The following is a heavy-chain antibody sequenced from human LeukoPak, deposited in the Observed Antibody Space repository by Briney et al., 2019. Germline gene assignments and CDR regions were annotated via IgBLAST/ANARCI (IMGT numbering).Heavy chain of an antibody. J-gene: IGHJ4*02. CDR3: AREDFSGWLDY. D-gene: IGHD6-19*01. CDR2: IYYRGST. V-gene: IGHV4-59*01. Sequence: SETLSLTCTVSGGSISSYYWSWIRQPPGKGLEWIGYIYYRGSTNYNPSLKRRVTISVDTSKNQFSLQLSSVTAADTAVYSCAREDFSGWLDYWGQGTLVTVSS. CDR1: GGSISSYY.